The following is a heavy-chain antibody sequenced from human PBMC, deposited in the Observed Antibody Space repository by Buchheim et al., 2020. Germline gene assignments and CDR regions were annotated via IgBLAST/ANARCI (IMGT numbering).Heavy chain of an antibody. Sequence: EVQVVESGGGLVQPGGSLRLSCAASGFTFTDYWMHWVRQAPGQGLEWVANINQDGSQKYYVDSVKGRFTISRDNAQNSWYLQMNSLRVDDTAVYYCAQAGTGGYWGQGTL. CDR3: AQAGTGGY. D-gene: IGHD1/OR15-1a*01. V-gene: IGHV3-7*01. CDR2: INQDGSQK. J-gene: IGHJ4*02. CDR1: GFTFTDYW.